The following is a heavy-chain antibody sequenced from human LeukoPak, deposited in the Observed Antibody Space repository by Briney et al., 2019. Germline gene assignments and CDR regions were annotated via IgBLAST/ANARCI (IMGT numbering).Heavy chain of an antibody. Sequence: SVKVSCKASRGTFSRYAISWVRQAPGPGLEWMGGITPMFGTANYAQKFQGRVTITAHETSSTAYMELSSLRAEDTAVYYCARDRRSGRYLDYFDYWGQGTLVTVSS. CDR2: ITPMFGTA. D-gene: IGHD6-19*01. V-gene: IGHV1-69*13. CDR1: RGTFSRYA. J-gene: IGHJ4*02. CDR3: ARDRRSGRYLDYFDY.